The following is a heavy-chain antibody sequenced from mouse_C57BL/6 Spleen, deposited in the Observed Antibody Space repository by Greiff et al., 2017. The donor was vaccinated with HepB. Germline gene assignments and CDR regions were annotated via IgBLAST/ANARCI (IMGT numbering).Heavy chain of an antibody. CDR1: GYTFTSYW. Sequence: EVQLQQSGTVLARPGASVKMSCKTSGYTFTSYWMHWVKQRPVQGLEWIGAIHPGNSDTSYNQKFKGKAKLTAVTSASTAYMELSSLTNEDSAVYYCTRRDYSNYGYYAMDYWGQGTSVTVSS. J-gene: IGHJ4*01. D-gene: IGHD2-5*01. CDR3: TRRDYSNYGYYAMDY. V-gene: IGHV1-5*01. CDR2: IHPGNSDT.